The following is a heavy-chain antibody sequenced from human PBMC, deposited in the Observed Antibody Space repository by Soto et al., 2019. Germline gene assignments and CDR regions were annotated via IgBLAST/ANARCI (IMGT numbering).Heavy chain of an antibody. Sequence: ASVKVSCKASGGTFSSYAISWVRQAPGQGLEWMGGIIPIFGTANYAQKFQGRVTITADESTSTAYTELSSLRSEDTAVYYCARAPKHYDSSTGGSWFDPWGQGTLVTVSS. J-gene: IGHJ5*02. V-gene: IGHV1-69*13. CDR1: GGTFSSYA. D-gene: IGHD3-22*01. CDR2: IIPIFGTA. CDR3: ARAPKHYDSSTGGSWFDP.